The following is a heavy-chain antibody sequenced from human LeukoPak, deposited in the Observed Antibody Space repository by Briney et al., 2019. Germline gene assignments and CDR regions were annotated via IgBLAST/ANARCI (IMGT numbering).Heavy chain of an antibody. Sequence: GGSLRLSCAASGITFRNSAMHWVRQAPGKGLDWVAFIRYDGSNKDYADSVKGRFTISRDNSKNTLYLQMNSLRAEDTAVYYCARDGYCSSTSCEGVGAFDIWGQGTMVTVSS. D-gene: IGHD2-2*01. V-gene: IGHV3-30*12. J-gene: IGHJ3*02. CDR3: ARDGYCSSTSCEGVGAFDI. CDR1: GITFRNSA. CDR2: IRYDGSNK.